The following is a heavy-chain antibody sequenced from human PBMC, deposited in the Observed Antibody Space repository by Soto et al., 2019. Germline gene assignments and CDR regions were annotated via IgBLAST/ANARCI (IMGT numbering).Heavy chain of an antibody. Sequence: QVQLMESGGGVVQSGGSLRLSCAAPGFNFNIHALHWIRQAPGEGLEWVAVMSPGGNSQYYADSVRGRFTTSSDSSKTTVYLQMNDLRPDDTAVYYCATWHEREHAYDVWGQGTTVTVSS. V-gene: IGHV3-30*14. CDR3: ATWHEREHAYDV. CDR2: MSPGGNSQ. J-gene: IGHJ3*01. D-gene: IGHD1-1*01. CDR1: GFNFNIHA.